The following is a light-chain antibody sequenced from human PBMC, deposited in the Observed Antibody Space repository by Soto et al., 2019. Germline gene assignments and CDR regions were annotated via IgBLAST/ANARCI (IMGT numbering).Light chain of an antibody. CDR3: QSDDIGLHNYG. Sequence: QSVLTQPPSVSGAPGQRVSISCTGSTSNIGAPYDVHWYQHLPGTAPKLLIYGDNNRPSGVPDRFSGSKSGTSASLAITRLQAEDEADYYCQSDDIGLHNYGFGAGTKGTAL. CDR1: TSNIGAPYD. V-gene: IGLV1-40*01. CDR2: GDN. J-gene: IGLJ1*01.